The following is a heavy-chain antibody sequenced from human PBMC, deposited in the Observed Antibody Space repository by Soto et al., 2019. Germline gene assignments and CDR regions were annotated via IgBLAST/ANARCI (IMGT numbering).Heavy chain of an antibody. Sequence: SEILSLTCTVSGGSISSYYWSWIRQPPGKGLEWIGYIYYSGSTNYNPSLKSRVTISVDTSKNQFSLKLSSVTAADTAVYYCGRGVWELADYWVPGTLVTVSS. D-gene: IGHD1-26*01. CDR1: GGSISSYY. CDR2: IYYSGST. J-gene: IGHJ4*02. CDR3: GRGVWELADY. V-gene: IGHV4-59*01.